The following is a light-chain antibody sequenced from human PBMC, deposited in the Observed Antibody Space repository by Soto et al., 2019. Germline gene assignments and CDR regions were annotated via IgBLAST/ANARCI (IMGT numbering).Light chain of an antibody. V-gene: IGKV3-20*01. Sequence: EIVLTQPPGPLSVSPGDRVTLSCRASQTVNNNYLACYQQKPGQAPRLLLYGASTPATGTPARFSGSGSGTHFTLTVSRLEPEDFAVYYCQQYGGSAPWTFGPGTKVDMK. J-gene: IGKJ1*01. CDR1: QTVNNNY. CDR3: QQYGGSAPWT. CDR2: GAS.